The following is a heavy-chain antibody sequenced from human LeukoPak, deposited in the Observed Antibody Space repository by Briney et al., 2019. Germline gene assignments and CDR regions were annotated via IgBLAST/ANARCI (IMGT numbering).Heavy chain of an antibody. CDR2: TYYRSKWYN. J-gene: IGHJ3*02. Sequence: SQTLSLTCAISGDSVSSNSAAWNWIRQSPSRGLEWLGRTYYRSKWYNDYAVSVKSRITINPDTSKNQFSLQLNSVTPEDTAVYYCARNSRYCTNGVCYHAFDIWGQGTMVTVSS. V-gene: IGHV6-1*01. CDR3: ARNSRYCTNGVCYHAFDI. CDR1: GDSVSSNSAA. D-gene: IGHD2-8*01.